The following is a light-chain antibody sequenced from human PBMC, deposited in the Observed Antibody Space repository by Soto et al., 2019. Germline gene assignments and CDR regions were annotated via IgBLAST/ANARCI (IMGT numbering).Light chain of an antibody. J-gene: IGKJ5*01. CDR2: DAS. V-gene: IGKV3D-15*01. CDR3: QQYNEWPQIT. CDR1: QSVSSN. Sequence: EIVMTQYPATLSVSPGERATLSCRASQSVSSNLAWYQQKPGQPPRLLISDASTRATGIPARFSGSGSASEFTLTISSLQSEDFAVYYCQQYNEWPQITFGQGTRLEIK.